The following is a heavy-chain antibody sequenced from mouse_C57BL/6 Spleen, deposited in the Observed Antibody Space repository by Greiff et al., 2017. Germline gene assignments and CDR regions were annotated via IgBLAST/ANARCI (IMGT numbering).Heavy chain of an antibody. CDR2: IRNKANGYTT. J-gene: IGHJ4*01. Sequence: EVKLVESGGGLVQPGGSLSLSCAASGFTFPAYYMSWVRQPPGKALEWLGFIRNKANGYTTEYSASVKGRFTISRDNSQSILYLQMKALRAEDSAAYYGARRYDDYEGYGAMDYWGQGTSVTVSS. D-gene: IGHD2-4*01. CDR1: GFTFPAYY. CDR3: ARRYDDYEGYGAMDY. V-gene: IGHV7-3*01.